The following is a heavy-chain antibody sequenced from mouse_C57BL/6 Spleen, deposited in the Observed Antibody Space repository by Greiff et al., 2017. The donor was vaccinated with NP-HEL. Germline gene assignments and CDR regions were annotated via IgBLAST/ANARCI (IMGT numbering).Heavy chain of an antibody. V-gene: IGHV5-4*03. J-gene: IGHJ2*01. CDR1: GFTFSSYA. Sequence: EVKLMESGGGLVKPGGSLKLSCAVSGFTFSSYAMSWVRQTPEKRLEWVATISDGGGSTYYPDNVKGRITISRDNAKNNLYLQMSHLKSEDTAMYYCARASTYVDCWGQGTTLTVSS. CDR2: ISDGGGST. CDR3: ARASTYVDC.